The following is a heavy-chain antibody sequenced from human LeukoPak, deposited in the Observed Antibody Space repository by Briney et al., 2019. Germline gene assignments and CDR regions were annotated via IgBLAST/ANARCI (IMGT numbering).Heavy chain of an antibody. D-gene: IGHD3-22*01. CDR3: ARGPVSSSGFFDY. CDR2: VSSSGGNI. CDR1: GFTFSDYY. J-gene: IGHJ4*02. Sequence: GGSLRLSCAASGFTFSDYYMRWIRQASGKGLEWVSYVSSSGGNISYADSVKGRFSISRDNAKKSLYLRMNSLRAEDTAVYYCARGPVSSSGFFDYWGQGTLVTVSS. V-gene: IGHV3-11*01.